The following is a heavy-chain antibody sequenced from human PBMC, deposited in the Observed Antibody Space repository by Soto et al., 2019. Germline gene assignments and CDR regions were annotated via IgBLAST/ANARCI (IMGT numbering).Heavy chain of an antibody. CDR1: GGTFSSYA. CDR3: ARDGYYDSSGYYYGARYFDL. V-gene: IGHV1-69*01. J-gene: IGHJ2*01. Sequence: QVQLVQSGAEVKKPGSSVNVSCKASGGTFSSYAISWVRQAPGQGLEWMGGIIPIFGTANYAQKFQGRVTITADESTSTAYMELSSLRSEDTAVYYCARDGYYDSSGYYYGARYFDLWGRGTLVTVSS. D-gene: IGHD3-22*01. CDR2: IIPIFGTA.